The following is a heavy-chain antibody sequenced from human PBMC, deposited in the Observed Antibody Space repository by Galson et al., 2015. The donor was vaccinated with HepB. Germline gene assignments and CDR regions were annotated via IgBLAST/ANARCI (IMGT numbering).Heavy chain of an antibody. CDR1: GGSISSGSYY. J-gene: IGHJ4*02. CDR2: IYTSGST. D-gene: IGHD3-3*01. Sequence: TLSLTCTVSGGSISSGSYYWSWIRQPAGKGLEWIGRIYTSGSTNYNPSLKSRVTMSVDTSKNQFSLKLSSVTAADTAVYYCARDTPITIFGVVQTNYFDYWGQGTLVTVSS. V-gene: IGHV4-61*02. CDR3: ARDTPITIFGVVQTNYFDY.